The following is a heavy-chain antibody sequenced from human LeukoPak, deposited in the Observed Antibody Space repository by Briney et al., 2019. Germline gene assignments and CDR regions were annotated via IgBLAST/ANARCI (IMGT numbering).Heavy chain of an antibody. J-gene: IGHJ6*03. CDR2: IIPIFGTA. V-gene: IGHV1-69*13. CDR3: ARNTYYYYYMGV. CDR1: GGTFSSYA. Sequence: ASVKVSCKASGGTFSSYAISWVRQAPGQGLEWMGGIIPIFGTANYAQKFQGRVTITADESTSTAYMELSSLRSEDTAVYYCARNTYYYYYMGVWGKGTTVTVSS.